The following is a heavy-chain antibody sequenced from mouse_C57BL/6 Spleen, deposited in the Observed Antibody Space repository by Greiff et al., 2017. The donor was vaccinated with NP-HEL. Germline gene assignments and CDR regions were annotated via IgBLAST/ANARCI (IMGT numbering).Heavy chain of an antibody. J-gene: IGHJ2*01. CDR1: GFTFSDYG. D-gene: IGHD2-1*01. Sequence: DVHLVESGGGLVQPGGSLKLSCEASGFTFSDYGMAWVRQAPRKGPEWVAFISNLAYSIYYADTVTGRFTISRENAKNTLYLEMSSLRSEDTAMYYCARLNGNSDYFDYWGQGTTLTVSS. CDR2: ISNLAYSI. CDR3: ARLNGNSDYFDY. V-gene: IGHV5-15*01.